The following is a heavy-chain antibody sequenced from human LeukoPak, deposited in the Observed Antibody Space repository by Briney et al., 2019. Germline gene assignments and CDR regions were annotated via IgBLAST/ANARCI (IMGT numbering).Heavy chain of an antibody. CDR1: GYTLTELS. CDR3: ATAKQAAAGTDY. D-gene: IGHD6-13*01. V-gene: IGHV1-24*01. CDR2: FDPEGGET. J-gene: IGHJ4*02. Sequence: ASVKVSCKVSGYTLTELSMHWVRQAPGKGLEWMGGFDPEGGETIYAQKFQGRVTMTEDTSTDTAYMELSSLRSEDTAVYYCATAKQAAAGTDYWGQGTLVTVSS.